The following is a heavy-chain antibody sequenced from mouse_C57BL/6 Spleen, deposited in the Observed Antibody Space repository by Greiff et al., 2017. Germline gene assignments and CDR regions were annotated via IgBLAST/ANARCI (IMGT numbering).Heavy chain of an antibody. CDR2: IDPNSGGT. J-gene: IGHJ4*01. D-gene: IGHD1-1*01. CDR3: ARDPFYYGREGSAMDY. CDR1: GYPFTSYW. Sequence: QVHVKQPGAELVKPAASVKLSCKASGYPFTSYWMHWVKQRPGRGLEWIGRIDPNSGGTTSHEKFKSNAILTVDKPSSTAYMQLSSLPSEDSAVYYCARDPFYYGREGSAMDYWGQGTSVTVSS. V-gene: IGHV1-72*01.